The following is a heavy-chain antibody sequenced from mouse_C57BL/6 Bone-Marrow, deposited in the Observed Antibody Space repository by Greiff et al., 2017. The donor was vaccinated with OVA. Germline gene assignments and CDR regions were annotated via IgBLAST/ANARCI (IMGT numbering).Heavy chain of an antibody. CDR1: GFNIKNTY. CDR3: ASHYYGSSYPTWFAY. Sequence: EVQLQESVAELVRPGASVKLSCTASGFNIKNTYMHWVKQRPEQGLEWIGRIDPANGNTKYAPKFQGKATITADTSSNTAYLQLSSLTSEDTAIYYCASHYYGSSYPTWFAYWGQGTLVTVSA. J-gene: IGHJ3*01. CDR2: IDPANGNT. D-gene: IGHD1-1*01. V-gene: IGHV14-3*01.